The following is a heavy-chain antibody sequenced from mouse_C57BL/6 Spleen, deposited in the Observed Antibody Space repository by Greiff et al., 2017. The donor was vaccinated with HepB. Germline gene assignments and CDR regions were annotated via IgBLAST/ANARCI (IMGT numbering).Heavy chain of an antibody. CDR3: ARWPLFITTGVAPN. CDR2: ILPGSGST. D-gene: IGHD1-1*01. V-gene: IGHV1-9*01. CDR1: GYTFTGYW. J-gene: IGHJ2*01. Sequence: VQLQQSGAELMKPGASVKLSCKAPGYTFTGYWIEWVKQRPGHGLEWIGEILPGSGSTNYNEKFKGKATFTADTSSNTAYMQLSSLTTEDSAIYYGARWPLFITTGVAPNWGQGTTLTVSS.